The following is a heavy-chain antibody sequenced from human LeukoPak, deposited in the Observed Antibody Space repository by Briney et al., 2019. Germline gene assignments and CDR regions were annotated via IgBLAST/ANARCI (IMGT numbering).Heavy chain of an antibody. D-gene: IGHD6-6*01. Sequence: GGSLRLSCAASGFTFSSYSMNWVRQAPGKGLEWVSSISSSSSYIYYADSVKGRFTISRDNAKNSLYLQMNSLRAEDTAVYYCARGRSRVAARLTGGGLFDYWGQGTLVTVSS. J-gene: IGHJ4*02. CDR1: GFTFSSYS. CDR3: ARGRSRVAARLTGGGLFDY. V-gene: IGHV3-21*01. CDR2: ISSSSSYI.